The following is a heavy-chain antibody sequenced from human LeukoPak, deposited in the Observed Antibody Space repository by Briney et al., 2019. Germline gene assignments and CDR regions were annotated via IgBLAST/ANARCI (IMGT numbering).Heavy chain of an antibody. D-gene: IGHD5-12*01. CDR3: ARGVLGGYIDAFDI. V-gene: IGHV4-59*01. Sequence: PSETLSLTCTVSGGSISSYYWSWIRQPPGKGLEWIGYIYYSGSTNYNPSLKSRVTISVDTSKNQFSLKLSSVTAADTALYYCARGVLGGYIDAFDIWGQGTMVTVSS. J-gene: IGHJ3*02. CDR1: GGSISSYY. CDR2: IYYSGST.